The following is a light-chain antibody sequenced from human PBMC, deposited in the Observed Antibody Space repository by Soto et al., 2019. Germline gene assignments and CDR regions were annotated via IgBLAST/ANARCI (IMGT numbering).Light chain of an antibody. CDR3: QKYDSAPWT. J-gene: IGKJ1*01. V-gene: IGKV1-27*01. Sequence: DIQMTQSPSSLSASVGDRVTITCRASQGISNYLVWYQQKPGKDPKLLIYAASTFHSGVPSRFSGSGSGTDFTLTISSLQPEDVATYYCQKYDSAPWTIGQGTKVDIK. CDR1: QGISNY. CDR2: AAS.